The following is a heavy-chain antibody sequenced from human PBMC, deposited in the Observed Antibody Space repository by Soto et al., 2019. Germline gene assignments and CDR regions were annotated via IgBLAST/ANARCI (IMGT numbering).Heavy chain of an antibody. CDR3: ARSGLHYYYMDV. CDR1: GFTFSSYA. CDR2: ISSYITTV. J-gene: IGHJ6*03. D-gene: IGHD6-25*01. V-gene: IGHV3-48*01. Sequence: GGSLRLSCAASGFTFSSYAMHWVRQAPGKGLEWVSYISSYITTVYYADSVKGRFTISRDNAKNSLYLQMNSLRAEDTAVYYCARSGLHYYYMDVWGKGTTVTVSS.